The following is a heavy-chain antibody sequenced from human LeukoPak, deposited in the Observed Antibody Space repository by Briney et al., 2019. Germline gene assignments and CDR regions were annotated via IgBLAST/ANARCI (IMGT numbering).Heavy chain of an antibody. CDR3: ARNYYGSGSYYNPFDY. CDR2: IIPILGIA. Sequence: SVKVSCKASGGTFSSYAISWVRQAPGQGLEWMGGIIPILGIANYAQKFQGRVTITADKSTSTAYMELSSLRSEDTAVYYCARNYYGSGSYYNPFDYWGQGTLVTVSS. J-gene: IGHJ4*02. D-gene: IGHD3-10*01. CDR1: GGTFSSYA. V-gene: IGHV1-69*04.